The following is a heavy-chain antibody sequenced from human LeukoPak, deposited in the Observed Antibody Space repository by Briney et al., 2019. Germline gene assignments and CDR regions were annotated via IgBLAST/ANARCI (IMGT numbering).Heavy chain of an antibody. J-gene: IGHJ3*02. D-gene: IGHD3-22*01. CDR3: AKDEPSHHITMIVVVSRPDI. CDR2: ISGSGGST. CDR1: GFTFSSYA. Sequence: SGGSLRLSCAASGFTFSSYAMSWVRQAPGKGLEWVSAISGSGGSTYYADSVKGRFTISRDNSKNTLYLQMNSLRAEDTAVYYCAKDEPSHHITMIVVVSRPDIWGQGTMVTVSS. V-gene: IGHV3-23*01.